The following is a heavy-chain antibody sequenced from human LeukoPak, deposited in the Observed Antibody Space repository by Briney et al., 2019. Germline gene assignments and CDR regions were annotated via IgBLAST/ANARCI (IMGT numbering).Heavy chain of an antibody. CDR3: ARARTGYSSSCNWFDP. V-gene: IGHV3-7*01. Sequence: PGGSLRLSCAASGFTFSSYWMSWVRQAPGKGLEWVANIKQDGSEKYYVDSVKGRFTISRDNAKNSLYLQMNSLRAEDTAVYYCARARTGYSSSCNWFDPWGQGTLVTVSS. CDR1: GFTFSSYW. D-gene: IGHD6-13*01. J-gene: IGHJ5*02. CDR2: IKQDGSEK.